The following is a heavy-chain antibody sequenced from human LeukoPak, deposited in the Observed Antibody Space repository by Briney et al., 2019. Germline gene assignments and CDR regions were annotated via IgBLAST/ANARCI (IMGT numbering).Heavy chain of an antibody. CDR3: AGIAVAGLSLYYMDV. D-gene: IGHD6-19*01. Sequence: SETLSLTCTVSGGSISSGSYYWSWIRQPAGKGLEWIGRIYTSGSTNYNPSLKSRVTISVDTSKNQFSLKLSSVTAADTAVYYCAGIAVAGLSLYYMDVWGKGTTVTISS. CDR2: IYTSGST. CDR1: GGSISSGSYY. V-gene: IGHV4-61*02. J-gene: IGHJ6*03.